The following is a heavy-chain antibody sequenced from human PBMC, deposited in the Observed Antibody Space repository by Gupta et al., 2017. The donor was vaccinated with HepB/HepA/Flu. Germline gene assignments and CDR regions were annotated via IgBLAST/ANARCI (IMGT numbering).Heavy chain of an antibody. D-gene: IGHD2-15*01. Sequence: QVQLQESGPGLVKPSQTLSLTCTVSGGSISSGDYYWSWIRQPPGKGLEWIGYIYYSGSTYYNPSLKSRVTISVDTSKNQFSLKLSSVTAADKAVYYCARDSRGYCSGGSCFSTHIIDYWGQGTLVTVSS. J-gene: IGHJ4*02. CDR2: IYYSGST. V-gene: IGHV4-30-4*01. CDR1: GGSISSGDYY. CDR3: ARDSRGYCSGGSCFSTHIIDY.